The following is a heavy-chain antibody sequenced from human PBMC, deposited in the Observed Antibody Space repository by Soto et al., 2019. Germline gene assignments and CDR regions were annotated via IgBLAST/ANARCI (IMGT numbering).Heavy chain of an antibody. CDR3: AKDGYYYDSSGYYGRFAQYYFDY. CDR2: ITSSSSYI. D-gene: IGHD3-22*01. Sequence: GGSVRLSCAASGFTFGGYTVNWVRQAPGKGLEWVSSITSSSSYIYYADSVKGRFTISRDNAKNSLYLQMNSLRAEDTAVYYCAKDGYYYDSSGYYGRFAQYYFDYWGQGTLVTVSS. J-gene: IGHJ4*02. CDR1: GFTFGGYT. V-gene: IGHV3-21*01.